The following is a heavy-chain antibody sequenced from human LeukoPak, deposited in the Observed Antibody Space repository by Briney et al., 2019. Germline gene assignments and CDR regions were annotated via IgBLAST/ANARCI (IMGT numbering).Heavy chain of an antibody. CDR1: GFTFYDFT. Sequence: PGGSLRLSCAASGFTFYDFTLHWVRETPEKGLEWGSLITWDGGGTYYADSVRGRFTISRDNTKNSLFLQMHSLRTEDPALYYCTKSDRPPVAPFDHWGQGTLVTVSS. V-gene: IGHV3-43*01. CDR3: TKSDRPPVAPFDH. J-gene: IGHJ4*02. D-gene: IGHD6-19*01. CDR2: ITWDGGGT.